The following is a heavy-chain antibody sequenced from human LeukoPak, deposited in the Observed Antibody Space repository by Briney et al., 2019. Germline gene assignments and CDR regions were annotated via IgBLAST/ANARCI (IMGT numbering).Heavy chain of an antibody. D-gene: IGHD3-10*01. V-gene: IGHV1-8*02. CDR1: GYTFTGYY. J-gene: IGHJ4*02. CDR2: MNPNSGNT. Sequence: ASVKVSCKASGYTFTGYYMHWVRQATGQGLEWMGWMNPNSGNTGYAQKFQGRVTMTRNTSISTAYMELSSLRSEDTAVYYCARGFRDYYGSGSYYRFDYWGQGTLVTVSS. CDR3: ARGFRDYYGSGSYYRFDY.